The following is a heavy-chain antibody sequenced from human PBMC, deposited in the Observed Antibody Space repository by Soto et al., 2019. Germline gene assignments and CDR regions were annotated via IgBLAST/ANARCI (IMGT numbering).Heavy chain of an antibody. Sequence: GGSLRLSCVSSGFTFSDFEMNWVRQAPGKGLEWIAYISSAGSATFYADSVKGRFTISRDNAMSSLFLQMNSLSAEDTALYYCVGASGVNPIDFWGQGTLVTVSS. CDR2: ISSAGSAT. CDR1: GFTFSDFE. J-gene: IGHJ4*02. CDR3: VGASGVNPIDF. D-gene: IGHD3-10*01. V-gene: IGHV3-48*03.